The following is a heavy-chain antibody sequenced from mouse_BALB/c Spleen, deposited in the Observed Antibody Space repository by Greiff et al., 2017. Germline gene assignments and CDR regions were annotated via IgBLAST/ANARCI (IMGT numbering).Heavy chain of an antibody. Sequence: EVHLVESGGGLVQPGGSRKLSCAASGFTFSSFGMHWVRQAPEKGLEWVAYISSGSSTIYYADTVKGRFTISRDNPKNTLFLQMTSLRSEDTAMYYCARREYGSWFAYWGQGTLVTVSA. D-gene: IGHD2-10*02. CDR3: ARREYGSWFAY. J-gene: IGHJ3*01. V-gene: IGHV5-17*02. CDR2: ISSGSSTI. CDR1: GFTFSSFG.